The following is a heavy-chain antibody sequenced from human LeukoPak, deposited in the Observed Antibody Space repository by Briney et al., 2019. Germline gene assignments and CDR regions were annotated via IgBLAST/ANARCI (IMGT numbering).Heavy chain of an antibody. J-gene: IGHJ4*02. Sequence: PGGSLGLSCAASGFTFSSYAMSWVRQAPGKGLEWVSAISGSGGSTYYADSVKGRFTISRDNSKNTLYLQMNSLRAEDTAVYYCAKGDYSGSYPTQVDYWGQGTLVTVSS. CDR1: GFTFSSYA. V-gene: IGHV3-23*01. CDR3: AKGDYSGSYPTQVDY. D-gene: IGHD1-26*01. CDR2: ISGSGGST.